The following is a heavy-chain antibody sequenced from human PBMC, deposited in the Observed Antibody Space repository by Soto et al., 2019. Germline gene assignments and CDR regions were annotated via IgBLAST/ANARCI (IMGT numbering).Heavy chain of an antibody. Sequence: GGSLRLSCAASGFTFSSYAMHWVRQAPGKGLEWVAVISYDGSNKYYADSVKGRFTISRDNSKNTLYLQMNSLRAEDTAVYYCARPGTSWPRGWFDPWGQGTLVTVSS. J-gene: IGHJ5*02. V-gene: IGHV3-30-3*01. CDR3: ARPGTSWPRGWFDP. CDR2: ISYDGSNK. CDR1: GFTFSSYA. D-gene: IGHD6-13*01.